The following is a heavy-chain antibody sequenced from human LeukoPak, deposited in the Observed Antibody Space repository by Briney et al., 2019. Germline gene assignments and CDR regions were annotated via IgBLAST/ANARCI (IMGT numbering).Heavy chain of an antibody. CDR2: IYYSGST. V-gene: IGHV4-39*07. J-gene: IGHJ4*02. CDR3: ARNSGPWSGYSSYFDY. Sequence: SETLSLTCTVSGGSISSSSYYWGWIRQPPGKGLEWIGSIYYSGSTYYNPSLKSRVTISVDTSKNQFSLKLSSVTAADTAVYYCARNSGPWSGYSSYFDYGGQGTLVTVSA. CDR1: GGSISSSSYY. D-gene: IGHD3-3*01.